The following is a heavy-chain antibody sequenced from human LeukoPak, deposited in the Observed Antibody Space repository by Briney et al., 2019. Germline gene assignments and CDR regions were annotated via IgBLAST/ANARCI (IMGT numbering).Heavy chain of an antibody. CDR3: AREGYGDYALDY. Sequence: GGSLRLSCAASGFSFSSYGMHWVRQAPGKGLEWVPVIWYDGSNKFYADSVKGRFTISRDNSKNTLYLQMNSLRAEDTAVYYCAREGYGDYALDYWGQGTLVTVSS. CDR2: IWYDGSNK. CDR1: GFSFSSYG. J-gene: IGHJ4*02. D-gene: IGHD4-17*01. V-gene: IGHV3-33*01.